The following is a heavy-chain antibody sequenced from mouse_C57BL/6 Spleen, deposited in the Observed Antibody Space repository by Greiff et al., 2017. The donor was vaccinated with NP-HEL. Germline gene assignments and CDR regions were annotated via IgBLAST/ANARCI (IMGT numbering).Heavy chain of an antibody. V-gene: IGHV1-26*01. CDR3: ARSSIDGYYLDY. Sequence: EVKLMESGPELVKPGASVKISCKASGYTFTDYYMNWVKQSHGKSLEWIGDINPNNGGTSYNQKFKGKATLTVDKSSSTAYMELRSLTSEDSAVYYCARSSIDGYYLDYWGQGTTLTVSS. J-gene: IGHJ2*01. CDR1: GYTFTDYY. CDR2: INPNNGGT. D-gene: IGHD2-3*01.